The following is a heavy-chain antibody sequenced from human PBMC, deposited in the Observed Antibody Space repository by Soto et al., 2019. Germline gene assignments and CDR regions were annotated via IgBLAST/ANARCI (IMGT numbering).Heavy chain of an antibody. J-gene: IGHJ5*01. D-gene: IGHD3-3*01. CDR3: PKDSFPIYGFWPCNVNWFDS. V-gene: IGHV3-23*01. CDR1: GFTFSSYA. Sequence: PGWYPRLSCAASGFTFSSYAMTWVRQAPGKGLEWVSSISGSAGSTYYADSVKGRFTISRDSSKNTLYLQMNSLGAEDTAVYYCPKDSFPIYGFWPCNVNWFDSCGQATLVTVSS. CDR2: ISGSAGST.